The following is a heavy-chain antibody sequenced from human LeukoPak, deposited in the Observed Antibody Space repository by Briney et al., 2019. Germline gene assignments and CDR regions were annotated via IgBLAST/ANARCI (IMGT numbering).Heavy chain of an antibody. J-gene: IGHJ4*02. CDR1: GFTFGDYA. V-gene: IGHV3-49*03. CDR2: IRSKAYGGTT. D-gene: IGHD3-22*01. Sequence: GGSLRLSCTASGFTFGDYAMSWFRQAPGKGLEWVGFIRSKAYGGTTEYAASVKGRFTISRDDSKSIAYLQMNSLKTEDTAVYYCTRAWYYYDSSGYYETADYWGQGTLVTVSS. CDR3: TRAWYYYDSSGYYETADY.